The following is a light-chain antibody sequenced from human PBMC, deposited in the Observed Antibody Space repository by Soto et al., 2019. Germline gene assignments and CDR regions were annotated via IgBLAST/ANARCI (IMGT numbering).Light chain of an antibody. CDR1: HNINTF. CDR3: QQTYNIPRT. J-gene: IGKJ5*01. CDR2: TAS. V-gene: IGKV1-39*01. Sequence: DIQMTQSPSSLSASIGDNVTITCRASHNINTFLDWYQHKPGKAPNLLIYTASNLQSGVPSRFSGSGSGTDFTLTISSLQPEDFVTYYCQQTYNIPRTFGQGTRLEIK.